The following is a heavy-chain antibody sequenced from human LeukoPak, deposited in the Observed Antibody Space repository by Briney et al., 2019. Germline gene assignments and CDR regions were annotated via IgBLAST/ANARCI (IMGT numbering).Heavy chain of an antibody. J-gene: IGHJ6*02. CDR3: ARETPMVGDNYYGMDV. V-gene: IGHV3-66*01. CDR2: IYTGGSK. D-gene: IGHD3-10*02. Sequence: GGSLRLSCAVSGITVNSYYIHWVRQSPGKGLEWVSVIYTGGSKYYADPVKGRFIISRDSSSSTVNLQLNSLRTEDTAVYYCARETPMVGDNYYGMDVWGQGTMVTVSS. CDR1: GITVNSYY.